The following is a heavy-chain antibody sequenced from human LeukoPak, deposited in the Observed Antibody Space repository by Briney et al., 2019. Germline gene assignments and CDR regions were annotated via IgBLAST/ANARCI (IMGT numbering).Heavy chain of an antibody. Sequence: SETLSLTCTVSGGSINSYYWSWIRQPPGKGLEWIGYIYYTGGTNYNPSLKSRVTISVDTSKNQFSLKLSSVTAADTAVYYCARDYLGYYYYMDVWGKGTTVTVSS. CDR1: GGSINSYY. CDR3: ARDYLGYYYYMDV. CDR2: IYYTGGT. V-gene: IGHV4-59*12. J-gene: IGHJ6*03.